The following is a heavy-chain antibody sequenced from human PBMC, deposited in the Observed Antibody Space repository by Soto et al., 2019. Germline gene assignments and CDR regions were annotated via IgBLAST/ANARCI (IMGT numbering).Heavy chain of an antibody. CDR2: IWHDGSDK. V-gene: IGHV3-33*01. Sequence: QEQLVESGGGVVQPGKSLRLSCVASGIAFSRYGMHWVRQAPGKGLEWLALIWHDGSDKYYADSVKGRFTISRDNSKDTLYLQMNSLRAEDTAVYYCPREGHGDWFDPWGQGTLVTVSS. CDR3: PREGHGDWFDP. J-gene: IGHJ5*02. CDR1: GIAFSRYG. D-gene: IGHD3-10*01.